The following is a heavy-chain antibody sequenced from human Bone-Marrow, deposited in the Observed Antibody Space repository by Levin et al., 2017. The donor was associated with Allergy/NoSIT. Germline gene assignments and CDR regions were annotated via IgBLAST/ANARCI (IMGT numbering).Heavy chain of an antibody. J-gene: IGHJ3*02. V-gene: IGHV3-49*04. CDR1: GVSFGDYA. CDR3: TRVRRLMFGAETIDI. CDR2: IRSKTFGGTI. D-gene: IGHD3-10*02. Sequence: QPGGSLRLSCTSSGVSFGDYAMNWVRQAPGKGLEWVGFIRSKTFGGTIDYAASVKGRFTISRDASKTIAYLHMNNLNTEDTAVYYCTRVRRLMFGAETIDIWGQGTMVTVSS.